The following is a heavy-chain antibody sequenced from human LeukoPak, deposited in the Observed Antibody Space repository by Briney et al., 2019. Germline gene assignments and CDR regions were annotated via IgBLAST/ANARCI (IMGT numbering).Heavy chain of an antibody. CDR3: ARPYYYGSGSTNWFDP. V-gene: IGHV1-46*03. CDR2: INPSGGST. CDR1: GYTFTSYY. J-gene: IGHJ5*02. Sequence: ASVKVSCKASGYTFTSYYMHWVRQAPGQGLKWMGIINPSGGSTSYAQKFQGRVTMNRDTSTSTVYMELSSLRSEDTAVYYCARPYYYGSGSTNWFDPWGQGTLVTVSS. D-gene: IGHD3-10*01.